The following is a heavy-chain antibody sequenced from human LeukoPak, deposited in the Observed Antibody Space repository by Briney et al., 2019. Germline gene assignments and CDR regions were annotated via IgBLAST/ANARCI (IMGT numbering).Heavy chain of an antibody. D-gene: IGHD3-3*01. J-gene: IGHJ4*02. CDR2: VTANNGNT. V-gene: IGHV1-18*01. CDR1: GYNLNTYD. Sequence: ASVKVSCKGSGYNLNTYDVSWVRQAPGQGLEWMGWVTANNGNTNYAERLQDRVTMTTDTSTSTAYMELRSLRSDDTAFYYCARFWSGYLPDYWGQGTLVTVSS. CDR3: ARFWSGYLPDY.